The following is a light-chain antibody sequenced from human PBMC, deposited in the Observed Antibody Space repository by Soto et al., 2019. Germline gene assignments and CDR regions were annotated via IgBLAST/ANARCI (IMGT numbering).Light chain of an antibody. V-gene: IGKV3-15*01. CDR2: GAS. Sequence: EIVMTQSPATLSVSPGERAILSCGASQSVSSNLAWYQHKPGQAPRLLMYGASTRATGIPARFSGSGSGTEFTLTIRSLQSEDFAVYSCQQYNNWPWTFGQGTKVEIK. CDR1: QSVSSN. CDR3: QQYNNWPWT. J-gene: IGKJ1*01.